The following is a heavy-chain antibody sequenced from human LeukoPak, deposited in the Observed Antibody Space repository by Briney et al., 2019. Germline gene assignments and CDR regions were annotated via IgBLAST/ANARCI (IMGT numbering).Heavy chain of an antibody. V-gene: IGHV3-33*01. Sequence: GGSLRLSCAASGFGFNTYAMHWVRQAPGQGLEWVARIWHDGSHKFYSNSVRGQFTISRDNSKNTVSLQMNNLRPEDTAVYYCAREIGSGSYPDFWGQRTLVTVSS. CDR3: AREIGSGSYPDF. CDR2: IWHDGSHK. J-gene: IGHJ4*02. D-gene: IGHD3-10*01. CDR1: GFGFNTYA.